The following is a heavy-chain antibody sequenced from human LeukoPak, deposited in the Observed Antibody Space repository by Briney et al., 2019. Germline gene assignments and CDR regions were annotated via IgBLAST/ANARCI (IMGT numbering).Heavy chain of an antibody. D-gene: IGHD5-24*01. CDR3: ARALEMATIAVGFDI. Sequence: ASVKVSCKASGYTFTSYYMHWVRQAPGQGLEWMGIINPSGGSTSYAQKFQGRVTMTRDTSTSTVYMELSSLRSEDTAVYYCARALEMATIAVGFDIWGQGTMVTVSS. V-gene: IGHV1-46*01. J-gene: IGHJ3*02. CDR2: INPSGGST. CDR1: GYTFTSYY.